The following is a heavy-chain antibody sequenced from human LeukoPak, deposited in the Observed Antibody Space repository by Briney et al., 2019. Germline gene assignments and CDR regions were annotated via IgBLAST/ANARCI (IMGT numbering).Heavy chain of an antibody. Sequence: SETLSLTCTVSGGSISSYYWSWIRQPAGKGLEWIGRIYTIGSTNYNPSLKSRVTMSVDTSKNQFSLKLSSVTAADTAVYYCARDGRRVPAAPGLAFDIWGQGTMVTVSS. CDR1: GGSISSYY. V-gene: IGHV4-4*07. J-gene: IGHJ3*02. CDR3: ARDGRRVPAAPGLAFDI. CDR2: IYTIGST. D-gene: IGHD2-2*01.